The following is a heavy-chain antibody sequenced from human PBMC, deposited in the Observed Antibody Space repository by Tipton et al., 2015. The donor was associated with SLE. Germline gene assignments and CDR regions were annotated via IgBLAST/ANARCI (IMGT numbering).Heavy chain of an antibody. Sequence: QLVQSGAEVKKPGESLRISCKGSGYSFTSYWISWVRQMPGKGLEWMGRIDPSDSYTNYSPSFQGHVTISADKSISTAYLQWSSLKASDTAMYYCARLGECSGGSCYSGKNFNYWGQGTLVTASS. CDR1: GYSFTSYW. J-gene: IGHJ4*02. CDR2: IDPSDSYT. V-gene: IGHV5-10-1*01. CDR3: ARLGECSGGSCYSGKNFNY. D-gene: IGHD2-15*01.